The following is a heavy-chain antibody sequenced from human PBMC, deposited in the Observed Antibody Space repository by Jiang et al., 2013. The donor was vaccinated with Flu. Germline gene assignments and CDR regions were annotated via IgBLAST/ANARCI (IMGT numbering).Heavy chain of an antibody. CDR2: IYYSGST. D-gene: IGHD6-13*01. V-gene: IGHV4-59*01. CDR3: AREGTLIAGGYWYFDL. J-gene: IGHJ2*01. Sequence: GPGLVKPSETLSLTCTVSGGSISSYYWSWIRQPPGKGLEWIGYIYYSGSTNYNPSLKSRVTISVDTSKNQFSLKLSSVTAADTAVYYCAREGTLIAGGYWYFDLWGRGTLVTVSS. CDR1: GGSISSYY.